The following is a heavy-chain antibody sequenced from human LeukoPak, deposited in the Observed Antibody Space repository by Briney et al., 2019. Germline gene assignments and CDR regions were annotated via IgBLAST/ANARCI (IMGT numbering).Heavy chain of an antibody. J-gene: IGHJ4*02. CDR2: ISYSGGTT. CDR3: AKDSSGWYSSFDY. V-gene: IGHV3-23*01. CDR1: RFTFSSYA. D-gene: IGHD6-19*01. Sequence: GGSLRLSCAASRFTFSSYAMSWVRQAPGKGLEWVSTISYSGGTTYYADSVKGRFTISRDNYMNTLYLQMSSLRAEDTAVYYCAKDSSGWYSSFDYWGQGTLVTVSS.